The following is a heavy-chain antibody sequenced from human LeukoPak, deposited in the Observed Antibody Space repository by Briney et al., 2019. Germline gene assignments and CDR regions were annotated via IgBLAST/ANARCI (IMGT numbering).Heavy chain of an antibody. CDR1: GGSISSGGYY. CDR2: IYYSGST. CDR3: ARGPGYCSGGSCYLFDY. D-gene: IGHD2-15*01. J-gene: IGHJ4*02. Sequence: PSETLSLTCTVSGGSISSGGYYWSWIRQQPEKGLEWIGYIYYSGSTYYNPSLKSRVTISVDTSKNQFSLKLSSVTAADTAVYYCARGPGYCSGGSCYLFDYWGQGTLVTVSS. V-gene: IGHV4-31*03.